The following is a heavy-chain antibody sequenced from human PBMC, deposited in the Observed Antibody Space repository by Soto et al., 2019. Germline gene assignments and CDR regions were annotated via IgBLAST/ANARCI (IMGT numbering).Heavy chain of an antibody. CDR2: IHYTGST. D-gene: IGHD2-21*02. V-gene: IGHV4-59*01. J-gene: IGHJ6*02. Sequence: SETLSLTCTVSGGSISGSSGAWIRRPPEKGLDYIGHIHYTGSTIYNPSLKSRVTISVDTSKNQFSLKMNSVTAADTAVYYCGRDLGGYCGVDCYPRAVWGQGTRVTVP. CDR1: GGSISGSS. CDR3: GRDLGGYCGVDCYPRAV.